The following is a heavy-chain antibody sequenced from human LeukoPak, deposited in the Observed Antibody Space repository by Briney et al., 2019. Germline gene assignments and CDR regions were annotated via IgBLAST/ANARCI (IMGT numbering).Heavy chain of an antibody. CDR1: GFTFGDYA. CDR3: TRDKPGRYYYDSSGLKNYYYMDV. D-gene: IGHD3-22*01. V-gene: IGHV3-49*03. CDR2: IRSKAYGGTT. J-gene: IGHJ6*03. Sequence: GGSLRLSCTASGFTFGDYAMSWFRQAPGKGLEWVGFIRSKAYGGTTEYAASVKGRFTISRDDSKSIAYLQMNSLKTEDTAVYYCTRDKPGRYYYDSSGLKNYYYMDVWGKGTTVTVSS.